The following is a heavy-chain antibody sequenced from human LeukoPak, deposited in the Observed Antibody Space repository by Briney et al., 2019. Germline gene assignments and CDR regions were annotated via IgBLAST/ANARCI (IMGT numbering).Heavy chain of an antibody. V-gene: IGHV3-23*01. CDR1: GFTLSSYA. CDR2: VSGIGGST. J-gene: IGHJ4*02. Sequence: GGSLRLSCAASGFTLSSYAMSWVRQAPGKGLEWVSGVSGIGGSTYYADSVKGWLTIYRDNSENTLYLQMNSLRAEDTAVYYRAEASSSWSHFDYWGQGTLVTVSS. CDR3: AEASSSWSHFDY. D-gene: IGHD6-13*01.